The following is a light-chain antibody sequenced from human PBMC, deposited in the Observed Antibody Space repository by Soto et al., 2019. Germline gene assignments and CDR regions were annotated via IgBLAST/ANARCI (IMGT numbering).Light chain of an antibody. J-gene: IGKJ4*01. Sequence: DIQMTQSPSTLSASVGDRVTITCRASQSINGWLAWYQQKPGKAPKLLIYEASTLARGVPSRFSGSGSGTAFTLTIRSLQADDFASYYCQQYNTYVTFGRGTKVEIK. CDR1: QSINGW. CDR2: EAS. CDR3: QQYNTYVT. V-gene: IGKV1-5*03.